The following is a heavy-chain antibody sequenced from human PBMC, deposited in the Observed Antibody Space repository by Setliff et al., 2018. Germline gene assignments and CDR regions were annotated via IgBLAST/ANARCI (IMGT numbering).Heavy chain of an antibody. Sequence: SETLSLTCAVSGYSISSGYYWGWIRQPPGKGLEWVGSIYHSGSTYYNPSLKSRVTISVDTSKNQFSLKLSSVTAADTAVYYCARRNGEKLDPWGQGTLVTVSS. V-gene: IGHV4-38-2*01. J-gene: IGHJ5*02. CDR2: IYHSGST. CDR3: ARRNGEKLDP. CDR1: GYSISSGYY.